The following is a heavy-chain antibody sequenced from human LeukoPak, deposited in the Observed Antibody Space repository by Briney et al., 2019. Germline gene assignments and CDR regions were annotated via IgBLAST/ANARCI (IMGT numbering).Heavy chain of an antibody. CDR1: GGSFSGYY. V-gene: IGHV4-34*01. D-gene: IGHD2-2*01. Sequence: SETLSLTCAVYGGSFSGYYWSWIRQPPGKGLEWIGEINHSGSTNYNPSLKSRVTISVDTSKNQFSLKLSSVTAADTAVYYCAGGAIVVVPAALYYYYYMDVWGKGTTVTVSS. CDR2: INHSGST. CDR3: AGGAIVVVPAALYYYYYMDV. J-gene: IGHJ6*03.